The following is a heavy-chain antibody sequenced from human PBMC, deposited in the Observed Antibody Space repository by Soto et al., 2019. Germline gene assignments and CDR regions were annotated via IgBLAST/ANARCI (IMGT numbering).Heavy chain of an antibody. CDR3: ARDRVRLFDY. CDR2: IWYDGSNK. D-gene: IGHD2-8*01. CDR1: GFTFSSYG. Sequence: QVQLVESGGGVVQPGRSLRLSCAASGFTFSSYGMHWVRQAPGKGLEWVAVIWYDGSNKYYADSVKGRFTISRDNSKNPLYLQMNSLRAEDTAVYYCARDRVRLFDYWGQGALVTVSS. V-gene: IGHV3-33*01. J-gene: IGHJ4*02.